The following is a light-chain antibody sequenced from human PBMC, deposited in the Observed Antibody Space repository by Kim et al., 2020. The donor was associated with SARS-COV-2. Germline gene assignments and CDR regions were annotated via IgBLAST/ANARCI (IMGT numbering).Light chain of an antibody. CDR1: QSVRNNY. CDR2: DAS. J-gene: IGKJ2*01. CDR3: QQYHRYPPLYT. Sequence: MVLTQSPGTLSLSPGETATLSCRASQSVRNNYLAWYQQRPGQAPRLLIYDASSRATGIPHRFSGSGSGADFTLTISRLEPEDFAVYYCQQYHRYPPLYTFGQGTKLEI. V-gene: IGKV3-20*01.